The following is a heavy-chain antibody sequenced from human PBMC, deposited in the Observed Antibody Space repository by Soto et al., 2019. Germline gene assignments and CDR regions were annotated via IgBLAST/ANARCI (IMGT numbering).Heavy chain of an antibody. CDR2: IIPIFGTA. CDR1: GGTFSSYA. Sequence: SVKVSCKASGGTFSSYAISWVRQAPGQGLEWMGGIIPIFGTANYAQKFQGRVTITADESTSTAYMELSSLRSEDTAVYYCATGSDMAAAPYYYYYGMDVWGQGTTVTVSS. CDR3: ATGSDMAAAPYYYYYGMDV. V-gene: IGHV1-69*13. D-gene: IGHD2-15*01. J-gene: IGHJ6*02.